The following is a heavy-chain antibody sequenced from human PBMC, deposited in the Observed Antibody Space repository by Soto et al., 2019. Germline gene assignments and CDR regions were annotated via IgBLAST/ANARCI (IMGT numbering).Heavy chain of an antibody. D-gene: IGHD5-18*01. J-gene: IGHJ3*02. V-gene: IGHV3-30*18. CDR2: ISYDGSNK. CDR3: AKDVGGYSYGYVPDDAFDI. CDR1: GFTFSSYG. Sequence: PGGSLRLSCAASGFTFSSYGMHWVRQAPGKWLEWVAVISYDGSNKYYADSVKGRFTISRDNSKNTLYLQMNSLRAEDTAVYYCAKDVGGYSYGYVPDDAFDIWGQGTMVTVSS.